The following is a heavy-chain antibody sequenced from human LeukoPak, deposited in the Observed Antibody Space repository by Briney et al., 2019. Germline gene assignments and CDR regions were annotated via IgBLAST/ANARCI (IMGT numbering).Heavy chain of an antibody. CDR2: IYPGDSDT. V-gene: IGHV5-51*01. CDR1: GYSFTSYW. D-gene: IGHD5-24*01. Sequence: GESLKISCKGSGYSFTSYWIGWVRQMPGKGLEWMGIIYPGDSDTRYSPSFQGQVTISADKSISTAYLQWSSLKASGTAMYYCARVRWLQRIPNWFDPWGQGTLVTVSS. J-gene: IGHJ5*02. CDR3: ARVRWLQRIPNWFDP.